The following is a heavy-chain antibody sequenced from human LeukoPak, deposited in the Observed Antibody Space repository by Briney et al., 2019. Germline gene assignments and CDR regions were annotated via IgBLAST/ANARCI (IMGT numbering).Heavy chain of an antibody. CDR1: GFTFSSYA. J-gene: IGHJ4*02. V-gene: IGHV3-7*01. Sequence: GGSLRLSCAASGFTFSSYAMHWVRQAPGKGLEWVANIKQDGSEKYYVDSVKGRFTISRDNAKNSLYLQMNSLRAEDTAVYYCARVAWGSYRKSDYWGQGTLVTVSS. CDR2: IKQDGSEK. CDR3: ARVAWGSYRKSDY. D-gene: IGHD1-14*01.